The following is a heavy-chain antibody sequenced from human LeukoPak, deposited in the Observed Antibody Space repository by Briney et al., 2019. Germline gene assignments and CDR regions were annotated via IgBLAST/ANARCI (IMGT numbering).Heavy chain of an antibody. CDR3: ARDLGFTAGDAFDI. V-gene: IGHV4-59*01. CDR2: IYYSGST. CDR1: GGSISSYY. D-gene: IGHD3-16*01. Sequence: SETLSLTCTVSGGSISSYYWSWIRQPPGKGLEWIGYIYYSGSTNYNPSLKSRVTISVDTSKNQFSLKLSSVTAADTAVYYCARDLGFTAGDAFDIWGQGTMVTVSS. J-gene: IGHJ3*02.